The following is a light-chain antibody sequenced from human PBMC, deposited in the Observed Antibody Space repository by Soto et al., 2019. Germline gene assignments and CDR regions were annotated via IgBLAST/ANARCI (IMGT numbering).Light chain of an antibody. V-gene: IGKV3-20*01. Sequence: EIVLTQSPGTLSLSPGERATLSCRASQSVSNNYLAWYQQKPGQAPRLLIYDASYRATGIPARFSGSGSGTDFTLTISRLEPEDFAVYYCQQYVSSPRTFGQGTKVDIK. CDR2: DAS. CDR1: QSVSNNY. CDR3: QQYVSSPRT. J-gene: IGKJ1*01.